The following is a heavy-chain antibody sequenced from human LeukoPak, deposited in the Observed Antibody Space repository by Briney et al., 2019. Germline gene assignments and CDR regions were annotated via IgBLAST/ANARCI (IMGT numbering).Heavy chain of an antibody. J-gene: IGHJ4*02. CDR1: GFTFSRYS. CDR3: ARDAEMRTISYYFDY. CDR2: ISSSSSTT. Sequence: PGGSLRLSCAASGFTFSRYSMNWACQTPGKGLEWVSYISSSSSTTYYADSVTGRFTISRDNAKNSLYLQMNSLRAEDTAVYYCARDAEMRTISYYFDYWGQGTLVTVSS. D-gene: IGHD5-24*01. V-gene: IGHV3-48*01.